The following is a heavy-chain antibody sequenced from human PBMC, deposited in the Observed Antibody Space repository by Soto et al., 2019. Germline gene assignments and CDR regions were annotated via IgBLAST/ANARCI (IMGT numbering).Heavy chain of an antibody. D-gene: IGHD1-26*01. CDR2: IYYSGST. V-gene: IGHV4-31*03. CDR3: ARFPPAGPSYPTSYYNWFDP. Sequence: QVQLQESGPGLVKPSQTLSLTCTVSGGSISSGGYYWSWIRQHPGKGLEWIGYIYYSGSTYYNPSLKSRVTISVDTSKNQFSLKLSSVTAADTAVYYCARFPPAGPSYPTSYYNWFDPWGQGTLVTVSS. J-gene: IGHJ5*02. CDR1: GGSISSGGYY.